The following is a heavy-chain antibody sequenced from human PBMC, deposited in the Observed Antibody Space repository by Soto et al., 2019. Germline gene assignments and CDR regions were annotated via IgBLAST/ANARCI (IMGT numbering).Heavy chain of an antibody. Sequence: QVQLVQSGAEVKKPGSSVKVSCKASGGTFSSYTISWVRQAPGQGLEWMGRIIPILGIANYAQKFQGRVTITADKSTSTAYMELSSLRSEDTAVYYCASSTGAIYYFDYWGQGTLVTVSS. CDR3: ASSTGAIYYFDY. CDR1: GGTFSSYT. D-gene: IGHD2-8*02. J-gene: IGHJ4*02. CDR2: IIPILGIA. V-gene: IGHV1-69*02.